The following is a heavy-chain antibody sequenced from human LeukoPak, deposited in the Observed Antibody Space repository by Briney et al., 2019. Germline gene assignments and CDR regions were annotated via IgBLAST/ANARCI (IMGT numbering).Heavy chain of an antibody. CDR3: ARSWAASTEYFQH. Sequence: GGSLRLSCAASGFTFSSYAMSWVRQAPGKGLEWVSAIGGSGENTAYADSVKGRFTISRDNSKNTLSLQMNSLRAEDTAVYFCARSWAASTEYFQHWGQGTLVTVSS. CDR2: IGGSGENT. D-gene: IGHD3-16*01. CDR1: GFTFSSYA. V-gene: IGHV3-23*01. J-gene: IGHJ1*01.